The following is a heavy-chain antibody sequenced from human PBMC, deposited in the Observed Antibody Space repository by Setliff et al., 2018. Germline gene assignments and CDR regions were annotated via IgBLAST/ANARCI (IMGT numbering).Heavy chain of an antibody. D-gene: IGHD2-8*01. Sequence: GESLKISCATSGSNVSTYWMSWVRQAPGKGLEWVAVIWYDGSDKFYADSVKGRFTISRDNSKNTLYLQMNSLRPDDTAVYYCARSAANGGHDPFDIWGQGTMVTVSS. CDR2: IWYDGSDK. CDR3: ARSAANGGHDPFDI. CDR1: GSNVSTYW. V-gene: IGHV3-33*08. J-gene: IGHJ3*02.